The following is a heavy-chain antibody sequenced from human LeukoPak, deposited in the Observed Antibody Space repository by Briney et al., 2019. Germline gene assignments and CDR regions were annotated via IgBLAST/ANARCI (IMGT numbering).Heavy chain of an antibody. CDR1: GYTFTSYD. J-gene: IGHJ5*02. CDR3: ARGLGGGGASQKQTYYYGSGSYYRGNWFDP. CDR2: MNPNSGNT. V-gene: IGHV1-8*01. Sequence: ASVKVSCKASGYTFTSYDINWVRQATGQGLEWMGWMNPNSGNTGYAQKFQGRVTMTRNTSISTAYMALSSLRSEDTAVYYCARGLGGGGASQKQTYYYGSGSYYRGNWFDPWGQGTLVTVSS. D-gene: IGHD3-10*01.